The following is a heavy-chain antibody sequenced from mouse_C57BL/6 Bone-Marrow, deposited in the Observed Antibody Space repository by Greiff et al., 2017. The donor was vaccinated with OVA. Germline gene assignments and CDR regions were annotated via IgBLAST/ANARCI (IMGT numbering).Heavy chain of an antibody. V-gene: IGHV14-4*01. CDR1: GFNIKDDY. D-gene: IGHD2-5*01. CDR2: IDPENGDT. Sequence: EVQLQQSGAELVRPGASVKLSCTASGFNIKDDYMHWVKQRPEQGLEWIGWIDPENGDTEYASKFQGKATITADTSSNTAYLQLTSLTSEDTAVYYCTTDSNPYYFDYWGQGTTLTVSS. CDR3: TTDSNPYYFDY. J-gene: IGHJ2*01.